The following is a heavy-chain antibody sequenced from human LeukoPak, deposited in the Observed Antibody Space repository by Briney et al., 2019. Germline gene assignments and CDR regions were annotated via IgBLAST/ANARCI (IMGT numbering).Heavy chain of an antibody. J-gene: IGHJ4*02. Sequence: GGSLRLSCVASGFTFSSYAINWVRQAPGKGLEWVSGTSGSGGRTYYADSVKGRFTISRENSKNTLYLQMNSLRAEDTAVYYCAKESGALGAPLYDYWGRGILVTASS. D-gene: IGHD4/OR15-4a*01. CDR3: AKESGALGAPLYDY. CDR1: GFTFSSYA. CDR2: TSGSGGRT. V-gene: IGHV3-23*01.